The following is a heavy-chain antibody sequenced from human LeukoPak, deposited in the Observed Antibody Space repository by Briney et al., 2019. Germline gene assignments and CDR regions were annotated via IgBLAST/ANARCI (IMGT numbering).Heavy chain of an antibody. D-gene: IGHD3-22*01. CDR3: ARDNYYDSSGYYSPPNSDAFDI. V-gene: IGHV3-21*01. J-gene: IGHJ3*02. CDR1: GFTFSSYS. CDR2: ISSSSSYI. Sequence: GSLRLSCAASGFTFSSYSMNWVRQAPGKGLEWVSSISSSSSYIYYADSVKGRFTISRDNAKNSLYLQMNSLRAEDTAVYYCARDNYYDSSGYYSPPNSDAFDIWGQGTMVTVSS.